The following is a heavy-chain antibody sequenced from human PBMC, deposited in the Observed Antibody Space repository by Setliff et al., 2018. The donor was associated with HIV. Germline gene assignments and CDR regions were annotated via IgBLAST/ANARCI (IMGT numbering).Heavy chain of an antibody. CDR2: IYTSGST. CDR1: GGSISSYY. D-gene: IGHD2-8*02. J-gene: IGHJ4*02. Sequence: SETLSLTCTVSGGSISSYYWSWIRQPAGKGLEWIGRIYTSGSTNYNPSLKSRVTMSVDTSSDQFSLNLRSVTAADTAVYFCARLIHTGLLYFDFWGLGTLVTVSS. CDR3: ARLIHTGLLYFDF. V-gene: IGHV4-4*07.